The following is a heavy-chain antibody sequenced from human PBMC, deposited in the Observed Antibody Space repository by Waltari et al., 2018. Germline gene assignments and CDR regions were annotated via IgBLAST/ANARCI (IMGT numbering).Heavy chain of an antibody. CDR3: ARGAAVAGRGFDY. V-gene: IGHV3-53*04. Sequence: EVQLVESGGGLVQPGGSLRLSCAAAGFNVSGYYMSWVRQAPGRGLGGVSIVYSGGSIYYADSVQGRFTISRHKSKNTLYLQMNSLRPEDTAVYYCARGAAVAGRGFDYWGQGTLVTVSS. CDR2: VYSGGSI. J-gene: IGHJ4*02. CDR1: GFNVSGYY. D-gene: IGHD6-19*01.